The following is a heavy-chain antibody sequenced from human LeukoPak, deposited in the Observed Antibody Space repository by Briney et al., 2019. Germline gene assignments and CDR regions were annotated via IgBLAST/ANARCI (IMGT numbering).Heavy chain of an antibody. CDR1: GFTFDDYA. CDR2: ISGGGGST. CDR3: AKSLDNWNYILGAFNI. Sequence: GGSLRLSCAASGFTFDDYAMHWVRQAPGKGLEWVSGISGGGGSTYYADSVKGRFTISRDNSKNTLYLQMNSLRAEDTAIYHCAKSLDNWNYILGAFNIWGQGTMVTVSS. J-gene: IGHJ3*02. V-gene: IGHV3-23*01. D-gene: IGHD1-7*01.